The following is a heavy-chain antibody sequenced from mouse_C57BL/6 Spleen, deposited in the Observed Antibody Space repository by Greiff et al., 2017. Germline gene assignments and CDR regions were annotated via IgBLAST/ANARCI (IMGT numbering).Heavy chain of an antibody. D-gene: IGHD2-5*01. CDR3: ARDAYYSKGWYFDV. V-gene: IGHV1-53*01. CDR2: INPSNGGT. CDR1: GYTFTSYW. Sequence: QVQLKQPGTELVKPGASVKLSCKASGYTFTSYWMHWVKQRPGQGLEWIGNINPSNGGTNYNEKFKSKATLTVDKSSSTAYMQLSSLTSEDSAVYYCARDAYYSKGWYFDVWGTGTTVTVSS. J-gene: IGHJ1*03.